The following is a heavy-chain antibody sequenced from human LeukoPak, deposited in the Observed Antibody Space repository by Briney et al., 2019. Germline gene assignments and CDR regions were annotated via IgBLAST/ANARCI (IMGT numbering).Heavy chain of an antibody. J-gene: IGHJ4*02. Sequence: HSGGSLRLSCAASGFTFSSYEMNWVRQAPGKGLEWVSAISDSGNTYHADSVKGRFTISRDSSKNTLFLQMNRLRPEDAAVYYCAKAPVTTCRGAYCYPFDYWGQGTLVTVSS. CDR1: GFTFSSYE. CDR2: ISDSGNT. D-gene: IGHD2-21*01. V-gene: IGHV3-23*01. CDR3: AKAPVTTCRGAYCYPFDY.